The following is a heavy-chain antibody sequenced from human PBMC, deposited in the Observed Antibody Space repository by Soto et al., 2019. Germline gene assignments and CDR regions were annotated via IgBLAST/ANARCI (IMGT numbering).Heavy chain of an antibody. Sequence: EVQLVESGGDLVQPGGSLRLSCAASGFSFRSYWMTWVRQAPGKGLEWVANIKQDGREKYYVASVKGRFTISRDNGKNLVYLQMDSLTPDDTAVYYCAGDGVRNGAYNGWLDPWGQGTLVTVSS. J-gene: IGHJ5*02. CDR3: AGDGVRNGAYNGWLDP. CDR1: GFSFRSYW. V-gene: IGHV3-7*03. CDR2: IKQDGREK. D-gene: IGHD3-16*01.